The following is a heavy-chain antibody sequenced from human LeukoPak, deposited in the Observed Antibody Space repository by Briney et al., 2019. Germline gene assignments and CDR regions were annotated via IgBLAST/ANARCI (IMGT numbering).Heavy chain of an antibody. CDR3: ARTRWLQSDAFDI. Sequence: ASVKVSCKASGYTFTGYYMHWVRQAPGQGLEWMGWINPNSGGTNYAQKFQGRVTMTRDTSISTAYMELSRLRSDDAAVYYCARTRWLQSDAFDIWGQGTMVIVSS. V-gene: IGHV1-2*02. CDR1: GYTFTGYY. J-gene: IGHJ3*02. D-gene: IGHD5-24*01. CDR2: INPNSGGT.